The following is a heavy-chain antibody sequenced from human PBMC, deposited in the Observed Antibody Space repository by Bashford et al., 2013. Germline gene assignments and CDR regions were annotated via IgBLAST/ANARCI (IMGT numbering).Heavy chain of an antibody. CDR2: MSPNSGNT. CDR3: AREHNSGFSDY. J-gene: IGHJ4*02. D-gene: IGHD3-22*01. V-gene: IGHV1-8*01. Sequence: VASVKVSCKSSGYTFTSYDFNWVRQAAGQGLEWMGWMSPNSGNTGYAQKFQGRVTISADKSTNTAYMELSSLRSDDTAVYYCAREHNSGFSDYWGQGTLVTVSS. CDR1: GYTFTSYD.